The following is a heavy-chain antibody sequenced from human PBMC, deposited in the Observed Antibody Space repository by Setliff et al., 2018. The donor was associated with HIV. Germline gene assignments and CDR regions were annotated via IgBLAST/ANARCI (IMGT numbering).Heavy chain of an antibody. CDR1: GFSLSTSGMC. CDR2: IDWDDDK. J-gene: IGHJ6*02. D-gene: IGHD3-16*01. Sequence: SGPTLVNPTQTLTLTCTFSGFSLSTSGMCVSWIRQPPGKALEWLARIDWDDDKYYSTSLKTRLTISKDTSKNQVVLTMTNLGAGDTAVYYCAREIQVVYTGGHYFYGMDVWGQGTAVTAP. V-gene: IGHV2-70*11. CDR3: AREIQVVYTGGHYFYGMDV.